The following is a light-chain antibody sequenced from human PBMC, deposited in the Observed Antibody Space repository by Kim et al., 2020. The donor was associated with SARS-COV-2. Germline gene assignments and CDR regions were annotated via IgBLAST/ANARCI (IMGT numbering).Light chain of an antibody. Sequence: DAINCKSSQSVLYSSNNNNYLAWYQQKPGQPPKLLIYWASTRESGVPDRFSGSGSGTDFTLTISSLQAEDVAVYYCQQYYSTPPTFGGGTKVDIK. V-gene: IGKV4-1*01. CDR3: QQYYSTPPT. CDR1: QSVLYSSNNNNY. J-gene: IGKJ4*01. CDR2: WAS.